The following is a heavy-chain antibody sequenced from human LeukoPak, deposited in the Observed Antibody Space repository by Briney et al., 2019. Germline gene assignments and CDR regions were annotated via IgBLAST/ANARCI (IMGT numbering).Heavy chain of an antibody. CDR2: INPTGVRT. Sequence: GGSLRLSCAASTINFSDYSMDWVRQAPGRGLEWVSTINPTGVRTYYADSVRGRFTISRDNSKNTVFLQINSLRVEDTAIYYCARDQPHAASWFDPWGQGTLVTVSS. CDR3: ARDQPHAASWFDP. J-gene: IGHJ5*02. D-gene: IGHD2-2*01. V-gene: IGHV3-23*01. CDR1: TINFSDYS.